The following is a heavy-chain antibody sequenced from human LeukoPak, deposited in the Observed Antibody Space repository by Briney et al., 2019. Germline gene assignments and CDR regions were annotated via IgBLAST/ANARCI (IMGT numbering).Heavy chain of an antibody. CDR2: ISNSGDTT. J-gene: IGHJ4*02. V-gene: IGHV3-23*01. CDR3: ANLHRAPPDY. Sequence: GGSLRLSCAASGFTFTSYGMNWVRQAPGKGLEWVSVISNSGDTTYYADSVKGRFTISRDNSKNTLHLQMDSLRAEDTAIYYCANLHRAPPDYWGQGTLVTVSS. CDR1: GFTFTSYG.